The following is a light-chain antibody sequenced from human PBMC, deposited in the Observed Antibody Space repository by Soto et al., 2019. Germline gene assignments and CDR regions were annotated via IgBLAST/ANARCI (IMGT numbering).Light chain of an antibody. CDR3: QQYNTWPPST. J-gene: IGKJ2*01. CDR2: GAS. Sequence: EIVMTQSPATLSVSPGERATLSCRASQSVSSNLAWYQQKPGQAPRLLIYGASTRATGIPARFSGSGSGTEFTLTISRLQSEDVAVYYCQQYNTWPPSTFGQGTKLEIK. CDR1: QSVSSN. V-gene: IGKV3-15*01.